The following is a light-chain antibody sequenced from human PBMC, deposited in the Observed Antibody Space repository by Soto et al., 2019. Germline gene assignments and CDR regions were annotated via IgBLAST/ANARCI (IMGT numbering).Light chain of an antibody. CDR3: QSYDSSLSSVG. J-gene: IGLJ2*01. Sequence: QSVLTQPPSVSGAPGQRVTISCTGSSSNIGAGYDVHWYQQLPGTAPKLLIYGNSNRPSGVPDRFSGSKSGTSASLAITGLQAEDEADYYCQSYDSSLSSVGFGRGTKLTVL. CDR1: SSNIGAGYD. V-gene: IGLV1-40*01. CDR2: GNS.